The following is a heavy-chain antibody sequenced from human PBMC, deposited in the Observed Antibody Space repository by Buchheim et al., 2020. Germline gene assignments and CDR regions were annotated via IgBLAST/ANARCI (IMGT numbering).Heavy chain of an antibody. Sequence: QVQLQQWGAGLLKPSETLSLTCAVYGGSFSGYYWSWIRQPPGKGLEWIGEINHSGSTNYNPSLKSRVPISVDTSKNQFSLTLSSVTAADTAVYYCARVSGWYEDYFDYWGQGTL. J-gene: IGHJ4*02. CDR3: ARVSGWYEDYFDY. V-gene: IGHV4-34*01. D-gene: IGHD6-19*01. CDR2: INHSGST. CDR1: GGSFSGYY.